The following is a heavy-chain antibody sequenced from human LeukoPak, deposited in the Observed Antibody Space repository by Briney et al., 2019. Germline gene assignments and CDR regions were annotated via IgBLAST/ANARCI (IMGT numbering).Heavy chain of an antibody. CDR2: ISYRSSDI. CDR3: ARAFPPLRTAAAGDY. J-gene: IGHJ4*02. CDR1: GFTFSDCD. V-gene: IGHV3-21*01. Sequence: GESLRLSCTASGFTFSDCDMNWVRQAPGKGLEWVSSISYRSSDIYYADSVKGRFTISRDNAKNSLYLQMNSLRAEDTAVYYCARAFPPLRTAAAGDYWGQGTLVTVSS. D-gene: IGHD6-13*01.